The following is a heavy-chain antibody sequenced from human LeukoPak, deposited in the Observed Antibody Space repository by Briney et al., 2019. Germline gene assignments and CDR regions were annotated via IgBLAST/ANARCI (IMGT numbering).Heavy chain of an antibody. V-gene: IGHV3-23*01. CDR1: GFTFSSYG. D-gene: IGHD6-13*01. CDR3: ARDPLLAGAGRSWSNWFDP. CDR2: ISGSGGST. J-gene: IGHJ5*02. Sequence: GGSLRLSCAASGFTFSSYGMSWVRQAPGKGLEWVSAISGSGGSTYYADSVKGRFTISRDNSKNTLYLQMNSLRAEDTAVYYCARDPLLAGAGRSWSNWFDPWGQGTLVTVSS.